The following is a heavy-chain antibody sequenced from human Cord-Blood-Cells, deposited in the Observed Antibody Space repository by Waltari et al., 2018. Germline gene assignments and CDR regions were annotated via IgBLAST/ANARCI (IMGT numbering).Heavy chain of an antibody. CDR3: ASIAAAWYRYYFDY. V-gene: IGHV4-38-2*01. CDR2: IYHSGST. D-gene: IGHD6-13*01. Sequence: PGLVKPSETLSLTCAVSGYSISSGYYWGWIRQPPGKGLEWIGSIYHSGSTYYNPSLKSRVTISVDTSKNQFSLKLSSVTAADTAVYYCASIAAAWYRYYFDYWGQGTLVTVSS. J-gene: IGHJ4*02. CDR1: GYSISSGYY.